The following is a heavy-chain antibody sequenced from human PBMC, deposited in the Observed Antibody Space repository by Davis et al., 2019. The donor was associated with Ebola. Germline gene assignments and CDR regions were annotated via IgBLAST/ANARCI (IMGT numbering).Heavy chain of an antibody. CDR3: VRGTGASGDYFYYYGLDV. Sequence: GGSLRLSCAASGFTFSDYYVTWIRQAPGKGLEWVADISTYSTNINYADSVKGRFTISRDNAKNSLYLQMNSLRVEDTAVYYCVRGTGASGDYFYYYGLDVWGQGTTVIVSS. D-gene: IGHD4-17*01. CDR1: GFTFSDYY. V-gene: IGHV3-11*06. J-gene: IGHJ6*02. CDR2: ISTYSTNI.